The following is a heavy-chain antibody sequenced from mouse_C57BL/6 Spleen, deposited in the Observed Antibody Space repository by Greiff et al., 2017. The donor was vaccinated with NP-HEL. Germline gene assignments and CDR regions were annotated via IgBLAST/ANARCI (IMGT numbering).Heavy chain of an antibody. CDR1: GFTFSSYT. Sequence: DVHLVESGGGLVKPGGSLKLSCAASGFTFSSYTMSWVRQTPEKRLEWVATISGGGGNTYYPDSVKGRFTISRDNAKNTLYLQMSSLRSEDTALYYCARPYYGSSYYFDVWGTGTTVTVSS. CDR2: ISGGGGNT. D-gene: IGHD1-1*01. J-gene: IGHJ1*03. V-gene: IGHV5-9*01. CDR3: ARPYYGSSYYFDV.